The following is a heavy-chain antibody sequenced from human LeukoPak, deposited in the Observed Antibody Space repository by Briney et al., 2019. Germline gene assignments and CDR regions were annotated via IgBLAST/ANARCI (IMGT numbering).Heavy chain of an antibody. J-gene: IGHJ4*02. CDR2: IYYSGST. V-gene: IGHV4-59*01. D-gene: IGHD3-22*01. CDR3: ARALVPSYYYDSSGLNFDY. CDR1: GGSISSYY. Sequence: PSETLSLTCTVSGGSISSYYWSWTRQPPGTGLEWIGYIYYSGSTNYNPSLKSRVTISVDTSKNQFSLKLSSVTAADTAVYYCARALVPSYYYDSSGLNFDYWGQGTLVTVSS.